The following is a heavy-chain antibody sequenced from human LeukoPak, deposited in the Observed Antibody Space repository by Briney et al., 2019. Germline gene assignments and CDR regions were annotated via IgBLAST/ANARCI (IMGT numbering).Heavy chain of an antibody. CDR1: GITLSSNG. Sequence: GGSLRLSCAASGITLSSNGMHWVRQAPGKGLDWVAFMRYDGSNQYYADSVKGRFTISRDTSRNTVYLHMNGLRAEDTAVYYCGGLPDILSDDFAYWGQGTLVTVSS. V-gene: IGHV3-30*02. J-gene: IGHJ4*02. CDR3: GGLPDILSDDFAY. CDR2: MRYDGSNQ. D-gene: IGHD2-21*02.